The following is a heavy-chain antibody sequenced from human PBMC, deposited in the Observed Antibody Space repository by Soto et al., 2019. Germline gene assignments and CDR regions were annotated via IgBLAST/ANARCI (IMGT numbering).Heavy chain of an antibody. CDR2: IYYSGST. Sequence: SDTLSLTCTVSGGSVSSGSYYWSWIRQPPGKGLEWIGYIYYSGSTNYNPSLKSRVTISVDTSKNQFSLKLSSVTAADTAVYYCARAKGGVVAATRGSWFDPWGQGTLVTVSS. D-gene: IGHD2-15*01. CDR3: ARAKGGVVAATRGSWFDP. J-gene: IGHJ5*02. CDR1: GGSVSSGSYY. V-gene: IGHV4-61*01.